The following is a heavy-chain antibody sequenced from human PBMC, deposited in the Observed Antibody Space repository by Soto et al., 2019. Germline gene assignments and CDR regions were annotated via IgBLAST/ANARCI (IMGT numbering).Heavy chain of an antibody. J-gene: IGHJ6*02. CDR3: AKSEGDYDFWSGHGMDV. Sequence: GGSLRLSCASSGFTFSSYGMHWVRQAPGKGLEWVAVISYDGSNKYYADSVKGRFTISRDNSKNTLYLQMNSLRAEDTAVYYCAKSEGDYDFWSGHGMDVWGQGTTVTV. CDR1: GFTFSSYG. CDR2: ISYDGSNK. V-gene: IGHV3-30*18. D-gene: IGHD3-3*01.